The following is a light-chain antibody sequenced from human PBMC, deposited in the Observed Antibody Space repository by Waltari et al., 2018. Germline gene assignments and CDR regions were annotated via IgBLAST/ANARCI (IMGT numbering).Light chain of an antibody. CDR3: ATWDDSPTGRWV. J-gene: IGLJ3*02. V-gene: IGLV1-44*01. CDR1: QSNAGDYV. CDR2: RND. Sequence: QSMLTQPPSASGAPGQRVAITGSGSQSNAGDYVVNWSHQVPDTAPKLVIYRNDQRPSGVPDRFTASKSGTSASLAISGLQSEDEGDYYCATWDDSPTGRWVFGGGPRVTVL.